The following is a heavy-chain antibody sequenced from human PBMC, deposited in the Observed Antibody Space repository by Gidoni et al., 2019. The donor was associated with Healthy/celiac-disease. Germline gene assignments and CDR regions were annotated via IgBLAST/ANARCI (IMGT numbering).Heavy chain of an antibody. CDR1: GFTFSSYA. J-gene: IGHJ4*02. V-gene: IGHV3-23*01. D-gene: IGHD6-19*01. CDR3: AKGVDSGWSLFDY. Sequence: EVQLLESGGGLVQPGGSLRLSCAASGFTFSSYAMSWVRQAPGKGLEWVSAISGRGGSTYYADSVKGRFTISRDNSKNTLYLQMNSLRAEDTAVYYCAKGVDSGWSLFDYWGQGTLVTVSS. CDR2: ISGRGGST.